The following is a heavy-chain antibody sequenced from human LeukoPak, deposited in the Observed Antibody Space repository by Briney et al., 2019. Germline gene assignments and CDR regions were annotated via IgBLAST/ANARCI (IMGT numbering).Heavy chain of an antibody. D-gene: IGHD3-16*02. V-gene: IGHV3-30*18. Sequence: PGGSLRLSCVISGYTFTHYGFHWVRQAPGKALEWVAFISYDGNNKYEDSVKGRFTISRDNSKNTLYLQMNSLRTEDTAVYYCAKAAGVKTFGKVIVSTHRPNIDYWGQGTLVIVSS. CDR2: ISYDGNNK. J-gene: IGHJ4*02. CDR3: AKAAGVKTFGKVIVSTHRPNIDY. CDR1: GYTFTHYG.